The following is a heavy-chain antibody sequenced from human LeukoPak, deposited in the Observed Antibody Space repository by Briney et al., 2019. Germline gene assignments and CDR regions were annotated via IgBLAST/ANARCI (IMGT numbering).Heavy chain of an antibody. D-gene: IGHD4-11*01. CDR1: GGSISSSYW. J-gene: IGHJ5*02. Sequence: TSQTLSLTCAVSGGSISSSYWWSWVRQPPGKGLEWIGEVHHSGNTKYSPSFRSRVTMSVDNSKNQFSLELSSVTAADTAVYYCASSNNYVWFDPWGQGALVTVSS. CDR3: ASSNNYVWFDP. CDR2: VHHSGNT. V-gene: IGHV4-4*02.